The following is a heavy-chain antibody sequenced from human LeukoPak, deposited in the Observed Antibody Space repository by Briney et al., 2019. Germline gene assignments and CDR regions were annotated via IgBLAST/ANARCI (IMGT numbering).Heavy chain of an antibody. Sequence: DSVKGRFTISRDNSKNTLYLQMNSLRAQDTAIYYCPKGQRYNWYDDAVDMWGQRTMFIVSS. D-gene: IGHD1-20*01. CDR3: PKGQRYNWYDDAVDM. J-gene: IGHJ3*02. V-gene: IGHV3-23*01.